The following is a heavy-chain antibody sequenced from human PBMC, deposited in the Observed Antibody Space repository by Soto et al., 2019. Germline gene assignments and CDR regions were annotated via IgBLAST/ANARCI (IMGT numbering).Heavy chain of an antibody. Sequence: EVQLVESGGGLVKPGGSLRLSCAASGFTFSNAWMSWVRQAPGKGLEWVGRIKSKTDGGTTDYAAPVKGRFTISRDDSKRTLYLQRNSLKTEDVAVYYCRTVFRWEWLLYQHDPWGQGTLVTVSS. D-gene: IGHD3-3*01. CDR1: GFTFSNAW. V-gene: IGHV3-15*01. CDR2: IKSKTDGGTT. CDR3: RTVFRWEWLLYQHDP. J-gene: IGHJ5*02.